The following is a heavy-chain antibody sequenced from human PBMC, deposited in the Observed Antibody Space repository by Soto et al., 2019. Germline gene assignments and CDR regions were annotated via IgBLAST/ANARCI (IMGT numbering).Heavy chain of an antibody. Sequence: ASVKVSCKASGYTFTSYAMHWVRQAPGQRLEWMGWINAGNGNTKYSQKFQGRVTITRDTSASTAYKELSSLRSEDTVVYYCARDSSYYYDSSGDFDYWGQGTLVTVSS. D-gene: IGHD3-22*01. CDR1: GYTFTSYA. J-gene: IGHJ4*02. V-gene: IGHV1-3*01. CDR2: INAGNGNT. CDR3: ARDSSYYYDSSGDFDY.